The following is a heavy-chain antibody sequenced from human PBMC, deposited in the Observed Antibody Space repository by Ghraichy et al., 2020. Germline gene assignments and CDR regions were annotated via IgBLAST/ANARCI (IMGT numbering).Heavy chain of an antibody. CDR3: ARLYPRSYHSSGEHY. D-gene: IGHD6-19*01. J-gene: IGHJ4*02. V-gene: IGHV5-51*01. Sequence: GESLNISCKGSGYSFTSYWIGWVRQMPGKGLEWMGIIYPGDSDTRYSPSFQGQVTISADKSISTAYLQWSSLKASDTAMYYCARLYPRSYHSSGEHYWGQGTLVTVSS. CDR2: IYPGDSDT. CDR1: GYSFTSYW.